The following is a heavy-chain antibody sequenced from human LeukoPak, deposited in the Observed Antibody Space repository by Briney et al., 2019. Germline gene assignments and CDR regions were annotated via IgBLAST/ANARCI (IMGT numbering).Heavy chain of an antibody. Sequence: ASAKVSCKVSGYTFTDYYMHWVQQAPGKGLERKGLVDPEDGETIYAEKFQGRVTITADTSTDTAYMELSSLRSEDTAVYYCATVIAARHFDYWGQGTLVTVSS. J-gene: IGHJ4*02. CDR3: ATVIAARHFDY. CDR1: GYTFTDYY. CDR2: VDPEDGET. V-gene: IGHV1-69-2*01. D-gene: IGHD6-6*01.